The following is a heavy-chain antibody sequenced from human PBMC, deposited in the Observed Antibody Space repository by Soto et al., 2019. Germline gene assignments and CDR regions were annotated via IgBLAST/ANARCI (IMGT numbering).Heavy chain of an antibody. J-gene: IGHJ3*02. CDR2: INHSGST. Sequence: SETLSLTCAVYGGSFSGYYWSWIRQPPGKGLEWIGEINHSGSTNYNPSLKSRVTISVDTSKNQFSLKLSSVTAADTAVYYCARAKHRRYDFWSGYGSDAFDIWGQGTMVTVSS. D-gene: IGHD3-3*01. V-gene: IGHV4-34*01. CDR3: ARAKHRRYDFWSGYGSDAFDI. CDR1: GGSFSGYY.